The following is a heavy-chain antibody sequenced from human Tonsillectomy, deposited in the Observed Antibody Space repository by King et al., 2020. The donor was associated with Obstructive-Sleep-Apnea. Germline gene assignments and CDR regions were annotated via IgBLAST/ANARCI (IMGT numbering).Heavy chain of an antibody. Sequence: QLVQSGAEVKKPGASVKVFCKASGYTFTIYDINCVRQATGQGLEWMGCMNFNIVNTGYAQKFQGRVTLTSNTSINTAHMELRILRSKDTAVYYCARGRRGNYYGMDVWGQGTTVTVSS. CDR1: GYTFTIYD. V-gene: IGHV1-8*01. J-gene: IGHJ6*02. CDR2: MNFNIVNT. D-gene: IGHD3-10*01. CDR3: ARGRRGNYYGMDV.